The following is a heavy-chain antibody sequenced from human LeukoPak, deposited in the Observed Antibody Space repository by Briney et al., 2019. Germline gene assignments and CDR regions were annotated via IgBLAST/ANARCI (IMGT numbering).Heavy chain of an antibody. J-gene: IGHJ5*01. D-gene: IGHD3-10*01. V-gene: IGHV4-61*02. CDR1: GGSIDSGGYH. Sequence: SETLSLTCSVSGGSIDSGGYHWNWIRQSPGKGLECIGRIKATGSTTYNPSLKGRVTILLDKPKNQFSLTLTSVTAADTAVYYCARGFGYGSGDYSWFDSWGQGTLVSVSS. CDR2: IKATGST. CDR3: ARGFGYGSGDYSWFDS.